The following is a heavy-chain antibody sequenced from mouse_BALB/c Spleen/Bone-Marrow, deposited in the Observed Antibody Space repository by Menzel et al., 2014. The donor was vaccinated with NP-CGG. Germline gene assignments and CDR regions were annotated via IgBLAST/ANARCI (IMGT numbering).Heavy chain of an antibody. V-gene: IGHV4-1*02. CDR2: INPDSSTI. Sequence: DVHLVESGGGLVQPGGSLTLSCAASGFDFSRYWMPWVRQAPGKGLEWIGEINPDSSTINYTPSLKDKFIISRDNAKNTLYLQMRKVRSEDTALYYCARPGYYGYQDVWGAGTTVTVSS. CDR3: ARPGYYGYQDV. CDR1: GFDFSRYW. D-gene: IGHD1-2*01. J-gene: IGHJ1*01.